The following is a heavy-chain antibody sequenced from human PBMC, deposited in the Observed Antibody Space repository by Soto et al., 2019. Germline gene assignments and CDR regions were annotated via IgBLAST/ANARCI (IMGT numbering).Heavy chain of an antibody. CDR3: AREGRRYCSSTSCYRFYYYMDV. Sequence: SETLSLTCTVSGGSISSGGYYWSWIRQHPGKGLEWIGYIYYSGSTYYNPSLKSRVTISVDTSKNQFSLKLSSVTAADTAVYYCAREGRRYCSSTSCYRFYYYMDVWGKGTTVTVSS. V-gene: IGHV4-31*03. D-gene: IGHD2-2*01. J-gene: IGHJ6*03. CDR2: IYYSGST. CDR1: GGSISSGGYY.